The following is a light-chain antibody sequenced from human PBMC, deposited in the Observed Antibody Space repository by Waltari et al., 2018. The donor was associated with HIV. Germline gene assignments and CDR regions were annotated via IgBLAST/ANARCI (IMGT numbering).Light chain of an antibody. Sequence: DIQMTQSPLSLSASVGDSVTILCRASQTVTSKLNWYQQKPGEAPKVLIYDASALHGGVPSRFRGGGSGTDFTLIITSLQPDDFATYFCQQSYSSPLTFGPGTKVYIK. J-gene: IGKJ3*01. CDR3: QQSYSSPLT. CDR1: QTVTSK. CDR2: DAS. V-gene: IGKV1-39*01.